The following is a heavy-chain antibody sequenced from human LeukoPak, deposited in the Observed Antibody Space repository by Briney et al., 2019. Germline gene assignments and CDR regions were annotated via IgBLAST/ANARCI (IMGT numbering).Heavy chain of an antibody. CDR3: AKGNPRGYSLDY. CDR2: ISAGSSTM. D-gene: IGHD5-18*01. V-gene: IGHV3-48*01. Sequence: GGSLRLSCAASGFTFSSHSMNWVRQAPGKGLEWVSYISAGSSTMYYADFVQGRFTISRDNAESPLYLQLNNLRAEDSALYYCAKGNPRGYSLDYWGQGIVVTVSS. J-gene: IGHJ4*02. CDR1: GFTFSSHS.